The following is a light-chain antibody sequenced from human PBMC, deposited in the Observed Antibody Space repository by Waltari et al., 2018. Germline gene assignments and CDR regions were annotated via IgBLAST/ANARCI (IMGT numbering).Light chain of an antibody. CDR3: QQYNNWLPYT. V-gene: IGKV3D-15*01. Sequence: EIVLTQSPATLSVSPGDRASLSCRASQSVSSNVAWYPQKRGQAPRLLIYGASTRATGIPARFSGSGSGTEFTLTISSLQSEDFAIYYCQQYNNWLPYTFGQGTKVEIK. CDR1: QSVSSN. J-gene: IGKJ2*01. CDR2: GAS.